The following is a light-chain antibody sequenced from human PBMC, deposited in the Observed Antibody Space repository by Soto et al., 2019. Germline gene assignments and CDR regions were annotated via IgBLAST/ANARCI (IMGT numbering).Light chain of an antibody. CDR3: QQYSNWPPT. CDR2: GAS. CDR1: QSVSNK. Sequence: EIVMTQYPVTLSVSPGERATLSCRASQSVSNKLAWYQQKVGLAPRLLIHGASTRAAGIPARFSGSGSGTEFTLTIRSLQSEDFAVYYCQQYSNWPPTFGQGTKVEIK. V-gene: IGKV3-15*01. J-gene: IGKJ1*01.